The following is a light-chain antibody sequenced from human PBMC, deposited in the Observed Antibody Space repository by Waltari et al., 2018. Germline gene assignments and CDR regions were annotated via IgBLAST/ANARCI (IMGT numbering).Light chain of an antibody. V-gene: IGLV2-11*01. CDR2: DVS. CDR3: CSYAGIYTWV. J-gene: IGLJ3*02. CDR1: SSDVGRYNY. Sequence: QSALTQPRSVSGSPGQSVTISCTGPSSDVGRYNYVPWFQQYPGKAPKLMSSDVSERPSGVPDRFSGSKSGNTASLTISGLQAEDEADYYCCSYAGIYTWVFGGGTQLTVL.